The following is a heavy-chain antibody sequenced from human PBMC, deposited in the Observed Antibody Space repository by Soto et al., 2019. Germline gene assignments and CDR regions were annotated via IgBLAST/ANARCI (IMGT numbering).Heavy chain of an antibody. J-gene: IGHJ4*02. CDR2: INHSGST. CDR3: ARAFSGPPQVVDY. D-gene: IGHD6-19*01. CDR1: GGSFSGYY. V-gene: IGHV4-34*01. Sequence: PSETLSLTCAVYGGSFSGYYWSWIRQPPGKGLEWIGEINHSGSTNYNPSLKSRVTISVDTSKNQFSLKLSSVTAADTAVYYCARAFSGPPQVVDYWGQGILVTVSS.